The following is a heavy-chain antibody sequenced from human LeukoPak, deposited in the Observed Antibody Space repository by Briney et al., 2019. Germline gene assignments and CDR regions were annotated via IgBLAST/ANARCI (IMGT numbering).Heavy chain of an antibody. Sequence: GGSLRLSCSASGFTFSNYNINWVRQAPGKGPEWISYINPASTSIHYADSVKGRFTISRDNAKNSLYLEMNSLRDEDTAVYYCAVMAVITVDAFDLWGPGTMVTVSS. CDR2: INPASTSI. CDR3: AVMAVITVDAFDL. D-gene: IGHD5-24*01. V-gene: IGHV3-48*02. CDR1: GFTFSNYN. J-gene: IGHJ3*01.